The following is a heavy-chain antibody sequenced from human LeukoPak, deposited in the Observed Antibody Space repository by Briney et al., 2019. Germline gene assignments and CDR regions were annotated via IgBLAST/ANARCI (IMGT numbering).Heavy chain of an antibody. D-gene: IGHD2-21*02. V-gene: IGHV1-2*02. CDR2: INPNSGGT. CDR1: GYTFTGYY. CDR3: AREGVVVTAMGDY. J-gene: IGHJ4*02. Sequence: ASVKVSCKASGYTFTGYYMHWVRQAPGQGLEWMGWINPNSGGTNYAQKFQGRVTMTRDTSISTAYMELSSLRSEDTAVYYCAREGVVVTAMGDYWGQGTLVTVSS.